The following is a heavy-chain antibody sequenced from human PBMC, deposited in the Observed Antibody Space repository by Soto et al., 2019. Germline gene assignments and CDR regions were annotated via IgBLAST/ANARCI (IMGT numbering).Heavy chain of an antibody. D-gene: IGHD3-3*01. V-gene: IGHV4-59*01. CDR1: HGSSRSYN. J-gene: IGHJ4*02. Sequence: ETLSVTCTGPHGSSRSYNWRSIRQPPGAGLEWIGYIYYSGSTNYNPSLKSRVTISVDTSKNQFSLKLSSVTAADTAVYYCASSGPYDFWSGYYTSFDYWGQGTLVTVSS. CDR2: IYYSGST. CDR3: ASSGPYDFWSGYYTSFDY.